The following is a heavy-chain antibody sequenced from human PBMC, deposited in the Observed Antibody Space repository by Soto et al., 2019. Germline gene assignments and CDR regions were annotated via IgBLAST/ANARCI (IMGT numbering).Heavy chain of an antibody. D-gene: IGHD2-2*01. CDR2: IIPIPGTA. CDR1: GGTFGSYA. J-gene: IGHJ6*02. CDR3: ARAQGSSTSLEIYYYYYYGMDV. Sequence: QVQLVQSGAEVKKPGSSVKVSCKASGGTFGSYAISWVRQAPGQGLERMGGIIPIPGTANYAQKFQGRVTIAADESTSTAYMELSSLRSEETAVYYCARAQGSSTSLEIYYYYYYGMDVWGQGTMVTVSS. V-gene: IGHV1-69*01.